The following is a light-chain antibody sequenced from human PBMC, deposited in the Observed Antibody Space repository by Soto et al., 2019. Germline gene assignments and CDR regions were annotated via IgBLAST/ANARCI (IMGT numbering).Light chain of an antibody. CDR3: QQSYSSPWT. Sequence: IQMTQSPSSLSWSLRDRVSITCRASQNIINYLNWYQQKPGRAPKILIYAASNLQSGVPSRFSGGGSGTDFTLTITSLQPEDFATYYCQQSYSSPWTFGQGTKVDIK. V-gene: IGKV1-39*01. J-gene: IGKJ1*01. CDR2: AAS. CDR1: QNIINY.